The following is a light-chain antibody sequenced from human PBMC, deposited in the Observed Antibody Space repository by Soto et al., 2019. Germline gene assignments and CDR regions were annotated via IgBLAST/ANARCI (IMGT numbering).Light chain of an antibody. CDR3: SSYTISNTLPFV. CDR2: EVT. Sequence: QPVLTQPASVSGSPGQSITISCTGTRRDVGGYNYVSWYQQYPGKSPKLLIYEVTHRPSGVSNRVSGSKSGNTASLTISGLQAEDEADYYCSSYTISNTLPFVFGTGTKLTVL. V-gene: IGLV2-14*01. J-gene: IGLJ1*01. CDR1: RRDVGGYNY.